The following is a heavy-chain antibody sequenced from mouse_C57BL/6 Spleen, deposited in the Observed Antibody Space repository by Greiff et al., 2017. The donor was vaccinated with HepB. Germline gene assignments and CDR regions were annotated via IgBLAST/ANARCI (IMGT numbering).Heavy chain of an antibody. Sequence: QVQLQQPGAELVKPGASVKLSCKASGYTFTSYWMQWVKQRPGQGLEWIGEIDPSDSYTNYNQKFKGKATLTVDTSSSTAYMQLSSLTSEDSAVYYCARWRVYGSSYEFAYWGQGTLVTVSA. CDR1: GYTFTSYW. J-gene: IGHJ3*01. CDR3: ARWRVYGSSYEFAY. V-gene: IGHV1-50*01. CDR2: IDPSDSYT. D-gene: IGHD1-1*01.